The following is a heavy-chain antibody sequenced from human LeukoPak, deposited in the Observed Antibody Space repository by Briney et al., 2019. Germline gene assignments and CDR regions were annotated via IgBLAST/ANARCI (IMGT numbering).Heavy chain of an antibody. V-gene: IGHV3-30*03. CDR2: ISYDGSNK. Sequence: GGSLRLSCAASGFTFSSYGMHWVRQAPGKGLEWVAVISYDGSNKYYADSVKGRFTISRDNSKNTLYLQMNSLRAEDTAVYYCARPDSSGWYVDFQHWGQGTLVTVSS. CDR1: GFTFSSYG. D-gene: IGHD6-19*01. J-gene: IGHJ1*01. CDR3: ARPDSSGWYVDFQH.